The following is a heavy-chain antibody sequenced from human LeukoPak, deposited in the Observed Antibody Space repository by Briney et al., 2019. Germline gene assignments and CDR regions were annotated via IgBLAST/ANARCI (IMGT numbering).Heavy chain of an antibody. CDR1: GGSFSGYY. Sequence: SETLSLTCAVYGGSFSGYYWSWIRQPPGKGLEWIGYIYYSGSTNYNPSLKSRVTISVDTSKNQFSLKLSSVTAADTAVYYCARSGYSYGADAFDIWGQGTMVTVSS. J-gene: IGHJ3*02. CDR2: IYYSGST. V-gene: IGHV4-59*01. D-gene: IGHD5-18*01. CDR3: ARSGYSYGADAFDI.